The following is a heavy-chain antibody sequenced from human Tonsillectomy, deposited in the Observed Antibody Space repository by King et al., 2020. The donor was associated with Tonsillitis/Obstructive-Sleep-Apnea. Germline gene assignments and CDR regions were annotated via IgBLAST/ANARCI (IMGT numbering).Heavy chain of an antibody. V-gene: IGHV3-74*01. CDR3: ARGATEYDFWSGFSPAYYLDV. CDR1: GFTFSTYW. CDR2: INNDGSNT. J-gene: IGHJ6*03. D-gene: IGHD3-3*01. Sequence: VQLVESGGGLVQPGGSLRLSCAASGFTFSTYWMHWVRQAPGKGLVWVSHINNDGSNTNYADSVKGRFTISRDNPRNTLYLLMNSLRAEDTALYYCARGATEYDFWSGFSPAYYLDVWGKGTTGNV.